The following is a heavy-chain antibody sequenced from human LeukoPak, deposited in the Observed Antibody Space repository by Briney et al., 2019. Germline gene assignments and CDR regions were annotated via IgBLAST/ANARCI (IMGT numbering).Heavy chain of an antibody. V-gene: IGHV3-23*01. CDR3: ASSVVVPAANFDY. J-gene: IGHJ4*02. CDR1: GFTFSTYA. D-gene: IGHD2-2*01. CDR2: IGGGGDSQ. Sequence: GGSLRLSCTASGFTFSTYAMNWVRQAPGKGLEWISAIGGGGDSQYYADSVKGRFTISRDNSRNTLYLQMNSLRVEDTAVFYCASSVVVPAANFDYWGQGTLVTVSS.